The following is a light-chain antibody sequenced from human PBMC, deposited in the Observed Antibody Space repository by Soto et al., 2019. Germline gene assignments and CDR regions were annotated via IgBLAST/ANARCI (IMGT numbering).Light chain of an antibody. CDR1: QSVSSY. V-gene: IGKV3-11*01. J-gene: IGKJ4*01. CDR3: QQTFSSPLT. Sequence: EIVLTQSPATLSLSPGERATLSCRASQSVSSYLAWYQQKPGQAPRLLIYDASNRATGIPARFSGSGSGTDFTLTISGLQPEDFATYFCQQTFSSPLTFGGGTKVDIK. CDR2: DAS.